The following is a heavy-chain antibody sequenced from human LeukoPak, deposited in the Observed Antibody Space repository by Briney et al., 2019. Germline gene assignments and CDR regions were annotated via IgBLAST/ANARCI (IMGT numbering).Heavy chain of an antibody. CDR2: ISGSGDSA. D-gene: IGHD6-13*01. CDR1: GFTLCTYP. Sequence: PGGSLRLSCAASGFTLCTYPMSWVRQAPGKGLEWVSAISGSGDSAYYADSVKGRFTISRDNSKNTLYLQMNSLRAEDTAVYYCAKGQVVWYFFTIDGWGQGTTVTVSS. V-gene: IGHV3-23*01. CDR3: AKGQVVWYFFTIDG. J-gene: IGHJ6*01.